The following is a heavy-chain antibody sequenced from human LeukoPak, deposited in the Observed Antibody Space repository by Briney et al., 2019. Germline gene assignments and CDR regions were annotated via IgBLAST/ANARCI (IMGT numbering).Heavy chain of an antibody. CDR1: GFTFSSYW. Sequence: TGGSLRLSCAASGFTFSSYWMSWVRQAPGKGLEWVANIEQVGSEKDYVDSVKGRFTISRDNAKNSLYLQMNSLRAEDTAVYYCARNGGGELNAWGQGTLVTVSS. CDR3: ARNGGGELNA. V-gene: IGHV3-7*01. J-gene: IGHJ5*02. D-gene: IGHD2-21*01. CDR2: IEQVGSEK.